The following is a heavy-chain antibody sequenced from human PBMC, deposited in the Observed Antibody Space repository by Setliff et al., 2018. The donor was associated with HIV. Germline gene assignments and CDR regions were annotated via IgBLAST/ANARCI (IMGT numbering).Heavy chain of an antibody. CDR3: ARGVGSSWFEN. J-gene: IGHJ5*02. D-gene: IGHD6-13*01. V-gene: IGHV1-2*02. Sequence: ASVKVSCKASGYTFTSYYMHWVRQAPGQGLEWMGWINPNSGDTNYAQKFQGRVTMTRDTSISTAYMELSRLRSDDTAVYYCARGVGSSWFENWGQGTLVTVSS. CDR2: INPNSGDT. CDR1: GYTFTSYY.